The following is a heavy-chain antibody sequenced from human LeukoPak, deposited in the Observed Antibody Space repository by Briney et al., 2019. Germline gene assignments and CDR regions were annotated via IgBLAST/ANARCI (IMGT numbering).Heavy chain of an antibody. CDR1: GGSISSYY. CDR2: IYYSGST. J-gene: IGHJ4*02. CDR3: ARGTYYDGSGSPALDY. V-gene: IGHV4-59*01. D-gene: IGHD3-10*01. Sequence: SETLSLTCTVSGGSISSYYWSWIRQPPGKGLEWIGYIYYSGSTNYNPSLKSRVTISVDTSKNQFSLKLSSVTAADTAVYYCARGTYYDGSGSPALDYWGQGTLVTVSS.